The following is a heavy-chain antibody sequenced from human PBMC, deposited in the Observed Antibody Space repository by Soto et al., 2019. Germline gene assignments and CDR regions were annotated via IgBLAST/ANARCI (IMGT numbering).Heavy chain of an antibody. D-gene: IGHD2-2*01. V-gene: IGHV5-51*01. Sequence: GESLKISCKGSGYSSTSYWIAWVRQMPGKGLEWMGIIYLDDSDIRYSPSFQAQVTISADKSISTAYLQWSSLQASDTAMYYCARKGGPGESSPNPFGPWGQGTLVTVSS. CDR3: ARKGGPGESSPNPFGP. CDR2: IYLDDSDI. J-gene: IGHJ5*02. CDR1: GYSSTSYW.